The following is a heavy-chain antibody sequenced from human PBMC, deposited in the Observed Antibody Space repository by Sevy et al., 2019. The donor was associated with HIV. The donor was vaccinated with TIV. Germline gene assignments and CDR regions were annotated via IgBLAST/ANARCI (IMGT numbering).Heavy chain of an antibody. J-gene: IGHJ4*02. CDR3: ARLTNHGWYKIDY. Sequence: SESLSLTCTVSGGSISGNTYYWGWIRQPPGKGLEWIGNVYNGGSTYYNPSLKSRLTLWVDTSRNQLSLKLRSVTAADTAVYYCARLTNHGWYKIDYWGQGTLVTVSS. CDR1: GGSISGNTYY. CDR2: VYNGGST. V-gene: IGHV4-39*01. D-gene: IGHD6-19*01.